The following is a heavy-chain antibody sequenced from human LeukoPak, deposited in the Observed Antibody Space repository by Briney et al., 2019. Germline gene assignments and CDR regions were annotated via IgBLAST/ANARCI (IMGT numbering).Heavy chain of an antibody. CDR1: GFTFSSYA. CDR3: AKLSSDLDY. CDR2: ISGSGGST. D-gene: IGHD5/OR15-5a*01. J-gene: IGHJ4*02. Sequence: GGSLRLSCAASGFTFSSYAMSWVRQAXXXXXEWVSAISGSGGSTYYADSVKGRFTISRDNSKNTLYLQMNSLRAEDTAVYYCAKLSSDLDYWGQGTLVTVSS. V-gene: IGHV3-23*01.